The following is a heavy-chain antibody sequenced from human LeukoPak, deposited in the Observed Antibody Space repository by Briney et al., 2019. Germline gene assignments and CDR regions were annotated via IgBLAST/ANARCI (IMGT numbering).Heavy chain of an antibody. CDR2: ISGSGGST. J-gene: IGHJ4*02. Sequence: PGGSLRLSCAASGFTFSSYAMSWVRQAPGKGLEWVSAISGSGGSTYYADSVKGRFTISRDNSRNTVHLQMNSLRVEDTAMYYCARVPYGGNSIDCWGQGTLVTVSS. CDR1: GFTFSSYA. D-gene: IGHD4-17*01. V-gene: IGHV3-23*01. CDR3: ARVPYGGNSIDC.